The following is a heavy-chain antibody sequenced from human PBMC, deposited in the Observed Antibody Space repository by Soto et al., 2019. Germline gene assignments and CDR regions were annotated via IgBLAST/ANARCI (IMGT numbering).Heavy chain of an antibody. D-gene: IGHD2-15*01. CDR2: TYYRSKWYN. J-gene: IGHJ3*02. V-gene: IGHV6-1*01. CDR1: GDSVSSNSAA. Sequence: SQTLSLTCAISGDSVSSNSAAWNWIRQSPSRGLEWLGRTYYRSKWYNDYAVSVKSRITINPDTSKNQFSLQLNSVTPEDTAVNYCARAGPAVVVAASDAFDIWGQGTMVTVSS. CDR3: ARAGPAVVVAASDAFDI.